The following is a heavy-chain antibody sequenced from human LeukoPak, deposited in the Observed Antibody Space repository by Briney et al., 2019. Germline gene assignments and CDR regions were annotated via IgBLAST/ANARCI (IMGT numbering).Heavy chain of an antibody. CDR2: MNPNSGNT. J-gene: IGHJ3*02. CDR3: ARAANPYDAFDI. V-gene: IGHV1-8*01. CDR1: GYTFTSYD. D-gene: IGHD6-13*01. Sequence: ASVKVSCKASGYTFTSYDINWVRQATGQGLEWMGWMNPNSGNTGYAQKFQGRVTMTRNTSISTAYMELSSLRSEDTAVYYCARAANPYDAFDIWGQGTMVTVSS.